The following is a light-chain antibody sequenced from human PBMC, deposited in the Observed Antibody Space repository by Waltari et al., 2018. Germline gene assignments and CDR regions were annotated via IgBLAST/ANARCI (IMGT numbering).Light chain of an antibody. CDR2: EDS. Sequence: SYELTQPPSVSVSPGQTARITCSGDALPKKSAFWYQQKSGQAPVLIIFEDSKRPSGIPGRLSASSSGTMATFTITGAQVDDEADYYCYSTDSSGYLKVFGGGTKLTVL. V-gene: IGLV3-10*01. CDR3: YSTDSSGYLKV. CDR1: ALPKKS. J-gene: IGLJ2*01.